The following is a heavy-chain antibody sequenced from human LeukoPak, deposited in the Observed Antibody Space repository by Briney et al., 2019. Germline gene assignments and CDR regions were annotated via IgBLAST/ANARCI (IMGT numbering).Heavy chain of an antibody. CDR3: ASSSPYDFWSGYAAMGY. Sequence: GGSLRLSCAASGFTFSSHSMNWVRQAPGKGLEWVSYISSSSSTIYYADSVKGRFTISRDNAKNSLYLQMNSLRAEDTAVYYCASSSPYDFWSGYAAMGYWGQGTLVTVSS. D-gene: IGHD3-3*01. CDR2: ISSSSSTI. J-gene: IGHJ4*02. V-gene: IGHV3-48*01. CDR1: GFTFSSHS.